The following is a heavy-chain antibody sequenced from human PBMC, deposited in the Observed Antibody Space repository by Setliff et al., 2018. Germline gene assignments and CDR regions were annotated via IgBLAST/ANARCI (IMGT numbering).Heavy chain of an antibody. D-gene: IGHD2-2*01. J-gene: IGHJ4*02. V-gene: IGHV3-23*01. CDR3: ARSENCFSTHCSPYDY. CDR1: GFTFSSYA. Sequence: SCAASGFTFSSYAMSWVRQTPGKGLAWVSTLTASGDTTYYADSVKGRFTISRDNAKNTLYLQMNSLRAEDTATYYCARSENCFSTHCSPYDYWGQGTLVTVSS. CDR2: LTASGDTT.